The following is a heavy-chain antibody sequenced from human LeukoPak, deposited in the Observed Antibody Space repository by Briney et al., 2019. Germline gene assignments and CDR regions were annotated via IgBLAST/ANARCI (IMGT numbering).Heavy chain of an antibody. V-gene: IGHV4-59*08. CDR1: GGSISSHY. D-gene: IGHD3-22*01. CDR3: AARGYRRTHVSLDV. Sequence: SETLSLTCTVSGGSISSHYWSWIRQPPGKGLEWIGYIYYSGSTNYNPSLKSRGTISVDTSKNQFSLKLSSMTAADTAVYYCAARGYRRTHVSLDVWGRGTTVTVSS. J-gene: IGHJ6*02. CDR2: IYYSGST.